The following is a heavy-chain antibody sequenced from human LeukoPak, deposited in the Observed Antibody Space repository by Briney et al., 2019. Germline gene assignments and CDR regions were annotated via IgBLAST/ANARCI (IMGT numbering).Heavy chain of an antibody. CDR1: GFTFGSYW. D-gene: IGHD2-2*01. CDR2: ISGSGGST. J-gene: IGHJ4*02. V-gene: IGHV3-23*01. CDR3: AKVGARYRDIVVVPAATQFDY. Sequence: GGSLRLSCAASGFTFGSYWMSWVRQAPGKGLEWVSAISGSGGSTYYADSVKGRFTISRDNSKNTLYLQMNSLRAEDTAVYYCAKVGARYRDIVVVPAATQFDYWGQGTLVTVSS.